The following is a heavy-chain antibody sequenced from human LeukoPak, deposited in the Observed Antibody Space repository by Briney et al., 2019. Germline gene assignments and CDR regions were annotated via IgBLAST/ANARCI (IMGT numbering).Heavy chain of an antibody. CDR1: GFTFSDYY. D-gene: IGHD6-19*01. CDR2: ISSSGSTM. J-gene: IGHJ4*02. V-gene: IGHV3-11*04. Sequence: GGSLRLSCAASGFTFSDYYMTWIRQAPGKGLEWVSYISSSGSTMYYADSVKGRFTISRDNAKNSLYLQMNSLTAEDTAIYYCARSLRVAVAASYWGQGTLVTVSS. CDR3: ARSLRVAVAASY.